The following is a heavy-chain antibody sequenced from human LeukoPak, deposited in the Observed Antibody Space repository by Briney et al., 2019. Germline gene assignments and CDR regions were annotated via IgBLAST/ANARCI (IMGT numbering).Heavy chain of an antibody. J-gene: IGHJ4*02. V-gene: IGHV5-51*01. CDR1: GYSFTSYW. CDR3: ARLIDSSGWFPFDY. Sequence: GESLKISCKGSGYSFTSYWIGWVRQMPGEGLEWMGIIYPGDSDTRYSPSFQGQVAISADKSISTAYLQWSSLKASDTAMYYCARLIDSSGWFPFDYWGQGTLVTVSS. CDR2: IYPGDSDT. D-gene: IGHD6-19*01.